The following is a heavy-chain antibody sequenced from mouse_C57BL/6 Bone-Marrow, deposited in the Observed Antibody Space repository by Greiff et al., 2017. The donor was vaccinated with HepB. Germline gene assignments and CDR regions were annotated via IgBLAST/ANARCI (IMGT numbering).Heavy chain of an antibody. CDR2: ISSGGSYT. J-gene: IGHJ2*01. CDR1: GFTFSSYG. CDR3: EGHRGGWLLRDY. Sequence: EVQGVESGGDLVKPGGSLKLSCAASGFTFSSYGMSWVRQTPNKRLEWVATISSGGSYTYYPDSVKGRFPITRDNAKNTLYLQMNSRKSEDTAVDYCEGHRGGWLLRDYWGQGTTLTVSS. V-gene: IGHV5-6*01. D-gene: IGHD2-3*01.